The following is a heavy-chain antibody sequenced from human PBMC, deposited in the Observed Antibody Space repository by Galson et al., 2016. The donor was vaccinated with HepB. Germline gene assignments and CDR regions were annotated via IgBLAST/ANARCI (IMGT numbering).Heavy chain of an antibody. CDR1: GFTVSSNY. Sequence: LSCAASGFTVSSNYMNWVRQTPGKGLEWVSFISSGGTTYHAGSVKGRFTISRDKSKNTLYLQMNSLRSEDTAVYYCATATNFYRYYGMDVWGQGTTVIVSS. V-gene: IGHV3-53*03. CDR2: ISSGGTT. CDR3: ATATNFYRYYGMDV. J-gene: IGHJ6*02.